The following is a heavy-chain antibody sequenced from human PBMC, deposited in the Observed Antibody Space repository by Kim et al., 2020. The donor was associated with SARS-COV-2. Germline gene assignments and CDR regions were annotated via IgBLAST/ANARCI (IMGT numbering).Heavy chain of an antibody. J-gene: IGHJ4*02. Sequence: ADSVKGPFTISRDNSKNTLYLQMNSLRAEDTAVYYCARVADDYGGNPFDYWGQGTLVTVSS. V-gene: IGHV3-30*01. CDR3: ARVADDYGGNPFDY. D-gene: IGHD4-17*01.